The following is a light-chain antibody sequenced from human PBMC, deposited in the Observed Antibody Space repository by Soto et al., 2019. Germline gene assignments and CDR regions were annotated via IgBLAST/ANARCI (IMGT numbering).Light chain of an antibody. J-gene: IGKJ5*01. CDR2: GAS. Sequence: EIVLTQSPGTLSLSPGERATLSCRASQSVSSNYLAWYQQKPGQPPRLLIYGASSRATGVPDRFSGSGSGTDFTLTISRLEPEDFAVYYCQQYGGSPSITFGQGTRLEIK. CDR3: QQYGGSPSIT. CDR1: QSVSSNY. V-gene: IGKV3-20*01.